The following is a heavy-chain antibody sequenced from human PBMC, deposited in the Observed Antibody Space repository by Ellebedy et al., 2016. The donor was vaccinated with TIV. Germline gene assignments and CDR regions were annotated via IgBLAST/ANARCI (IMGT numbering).Heavy chain of an antibody. D-gene: IGHD5-12*01. V-gene: IGHV4-59*08. CDR1: GASISSYY. J-gene: IGHJ4*02. Sequence: MPSETLSLTCTVSGASISSYYWSWIRQPPGKGLEWIGYIYYNENTNYNPPLKSRVTISVDTSKNQFSLNLNSVTAADPAVYFCASTPFSAGSGYHPHDYWGQGILVTVSS. CDR3: ASTPFSAGSGYHPHDY. CDR2: IYYNENT.